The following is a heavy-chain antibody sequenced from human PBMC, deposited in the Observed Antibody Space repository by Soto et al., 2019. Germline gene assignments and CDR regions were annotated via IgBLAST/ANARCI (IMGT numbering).Heavy chain of an antibody. Sequence: EVQLLESGGGLVQPGGSLRLSCAASGFTFSSYSMNWVRQAPGKGLEWVSYISSSSSTIYYADSVKGRFTISRDNAKQSLYMHMSSLRAEDTAVYYCARANYYGSPGDFDYWGQGTLVTVSS. D-gene: IGHD3-10*01. CDR3: ARANYYGSPGDFDY. J-gene: IGHJ4*02. CDR2: ISSSSSTI. CDR1: GFTFSSYS. V-gene: IGHV3-48*01.